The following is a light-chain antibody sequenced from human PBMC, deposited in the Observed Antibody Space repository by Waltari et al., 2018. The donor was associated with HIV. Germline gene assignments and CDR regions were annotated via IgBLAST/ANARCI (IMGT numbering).Light chain of an antibody. Sequence: SALTQPASVSGSPGQSITIPCTGTSNDAVNGSLVSRYQQYPGKAPKLLIYEVTKRPSGASNRFSASKSGNTASLTISGLRAEDEADYYCYSYSDTSSSYVFGTGTKVTVL. J-gene: IGLJ1*01. V-gene: IGLV2-23*02. CDR2: EVT. CDR3: YSYSDTSSSYV. CDR1: SNDAVNGSL.